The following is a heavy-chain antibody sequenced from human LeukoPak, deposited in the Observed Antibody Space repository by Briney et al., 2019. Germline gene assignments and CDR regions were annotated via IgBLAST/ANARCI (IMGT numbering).Heavy chain of an antibody. CDR3: ARDHSGSDAEAFQH. D-gene: IGHD1-26*01. V-gene: IGHV3-30-3*01. CDR1: GFTFSSYA. Sequence: GGSLRLSCAASGFTFSSYAMHWVRQAPGKGLEWVAVISDDGNDNYYLDSVKGRFTISRANSKSTLYLQMNSLGDEDTAVYYCARDHSGSDAEAFQHWGQGTLVTVSS. J-gene: IGHJ1*01. CDR2: ISDDGNDN.